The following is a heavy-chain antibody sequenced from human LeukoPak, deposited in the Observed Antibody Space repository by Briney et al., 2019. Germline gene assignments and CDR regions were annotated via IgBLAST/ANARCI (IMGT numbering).Heavy chain of an antibody. Sequence: EGSLRLSCAASGFSVSNNYMSWVRQAPGKGLEWGSVIYSGGSTFYAGSVKGRFTISRDNSKNTLSLQMNSLRAEDTAVYYCASDSYSPEYFQHWGQGTLVTVSS. CDR2: IYSGGST. D-gene: IGHD2-15*01. CDR1: GFSVSNNY. J-gene: IGHJ1*01. CDR3: ASDSYSPEYFQH. V-gene: IGHV3-66*01.